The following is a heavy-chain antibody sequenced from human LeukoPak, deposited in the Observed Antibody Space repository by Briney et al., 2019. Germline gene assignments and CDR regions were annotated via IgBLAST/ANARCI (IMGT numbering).Heavy chain of an antibody. D-gene: IGHD7-27*01. CDR1: GYSISSGYY. CDR2: IYHSGST. Sequence: ASETLSLTCAVSGYSISSGYYWGWIRQPPGKGLEWIGSIYHSGSTYYNPPLKSRVTISVDTSKNQFSLKLSSVTAADTAVYYCARPKLGMGGYYFDYWGQGTLVTVSS. CDR3: ARPKLGMGGYYFDY. J-gene: IGHJ4*02. V-gene: IGHV4-38-2*01.